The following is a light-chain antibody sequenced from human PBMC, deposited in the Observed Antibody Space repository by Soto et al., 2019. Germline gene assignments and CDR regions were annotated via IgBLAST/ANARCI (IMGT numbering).Light chain of an antibody. CDR1: XXXXXY. CDR3: EQTYNTVT. J-gene: IGKJ2*01. V-gene: IGKV1-39*01. Sequence: DIQMTQSPSSLSASVGERVTITSRAXXXXXXYXHGDKQKPGEAPKLLVYAASSLQIGVPSRFSGXGSGTDXTLTXSXLQPEDFATYYCEQTYNTVTFGQGTKLEIK. CDR2: AAS.